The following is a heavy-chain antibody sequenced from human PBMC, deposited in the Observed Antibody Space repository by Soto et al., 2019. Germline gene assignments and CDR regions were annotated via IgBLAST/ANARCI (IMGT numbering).Heavy chain of an antibody. Sequence: SETLCLTCTISGGSVSSGTYYWSWIRQPPGKGLKWIAYIYYSGNTNYNPSLKSRVTISVDTSKNQFSLKLSSVTAADMAVYYCARHVSLGYCSGGSCYSRNDWFDPWGQGTLVTVSS. V-gene: IGHV4-61*01. J-gene: IGHJ5*02. CDR2: IYYSGNT. CDR1: GGSVSSGTYY. D-gene: IGHD2-15*01. CDR3: ARHVSLGYCSGGSCYSRNDWFDP.